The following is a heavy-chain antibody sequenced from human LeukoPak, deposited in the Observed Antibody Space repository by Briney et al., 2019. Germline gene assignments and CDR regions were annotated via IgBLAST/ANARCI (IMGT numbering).Heavy chain of an antibody. CDR1: GYTFTGYY. CDR2: INPNSGGT. Sequence: ASVKVSCKASGYTFTGYYMHWVRQAPGQGLEWMGWINPNSGGTNYAQKFQGWVTMTRDTSISTAYMELSRLRSDDTAVYYCASSGSYPRGDPYYFDYWGQGTLVTVSS. V-gene: IGHV1-2*04. CDR3: ASSGSYPRGDPYYFDY. J-gene: IGHJ4*02. D-gene: IGHD1-26*01.